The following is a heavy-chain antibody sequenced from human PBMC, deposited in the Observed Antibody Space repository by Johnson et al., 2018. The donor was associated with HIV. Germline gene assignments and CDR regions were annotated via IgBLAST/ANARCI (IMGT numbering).Heavy chain of an antibody. D-gene: IGHD3-22*01. Sequence: VQLVESGGGLVQPGRSLRLSCAASGFSFEEYAMHWVRQVPGKGLEWVSGVSGSGGSTYYADSVKGRFTISRDNSKNSLYLQMNSLRAEDTALHYCARDLKSYYDSSGYFDAFDIWGQGTMVTVSS. J-gene: IGHJ3*02. V-gene: IGHV3-9*01. CDR2: VSGSGGST. CDR1: GFSFEEYA. CDR3: ARDLKSYYDSSGYFDAFDI.